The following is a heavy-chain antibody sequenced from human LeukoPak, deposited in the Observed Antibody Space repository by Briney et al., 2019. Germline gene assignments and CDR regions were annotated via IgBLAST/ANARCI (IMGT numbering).Heavy chain of an antibody. CDR1: GLTFSSYS. V-gene: IGHV3-21*01. J-gene: IGHJ5*02. CDR2: ISSSSSYI. Sequence: GGSLRLSCAASGLTFSSYSMNWVRQAPGKGLEWVSSISSSSSYIYYADSVKGRFTISRDNAKNSLFLQMNSLRAEDTAVYYCARSGVVVAALERGVANWFDPWGQGTLVTVSS. CDR3: ARSGVVVAALERGVANWFDP. D-gene: IGHD2-15*01.